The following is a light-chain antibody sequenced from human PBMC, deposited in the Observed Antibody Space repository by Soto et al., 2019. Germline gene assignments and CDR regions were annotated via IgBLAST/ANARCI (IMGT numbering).Light chain of an antibody. CDR2: SAS. CDR1: QSISIY. CDR3: QQTFSTPWT. J-gene: IGKJ1*01. Sequence: DIQMTQSPSSLSASAGDRVTITCRASQSISIYLNWYQQRPGTAPKLLIYSASSLQSGVPSRFSGSGSGTDFTLPINSLQTEDFATYYCQQTFSTPWTFGQGTKVEIK. V-gene: IGKV1-39*01.